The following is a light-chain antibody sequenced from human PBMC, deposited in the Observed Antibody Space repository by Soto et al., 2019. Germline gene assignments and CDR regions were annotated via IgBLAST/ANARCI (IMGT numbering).Light chain of an antibody. CDR3: QQYGASPQT. V-gene: IGKV3-20*01. Sequence: EIVLTQSPATVSLSPGERVTLSCRASQSVSSTYLAWYQQKPGQAPRLLIYGTSSRATGIPDRFSGSGSGTDFTLTISRLEPEDFAVYYCQQYGASPQTFGQGTRVEIK. J-gene: IGKJ1*01. CDR1: QSVSSTY. CDR2: GTS.